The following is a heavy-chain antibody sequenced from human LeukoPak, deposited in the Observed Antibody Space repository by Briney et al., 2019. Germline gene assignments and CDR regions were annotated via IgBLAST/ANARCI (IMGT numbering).Heavy chain of an antibody. D-gene: IGHD5-12*01. CDR3: ARRKSGYDYPLHYDAFDI. CDR2: IYYSGST. J-gene: IGHJ3*02. CDR1: GGSISSYY. V-gene: IGHV4-59*08. Sequence: PSETLSLTCTVSGGSISSYYWSWIRQPPGKGLEWIGYIYYSGSTNYNPSLKSRVTISVDTSKNQFSLKLSSVTAADTAVYYCARRKSGYDYPLHYDAFDIWGQGTMVTVSS.